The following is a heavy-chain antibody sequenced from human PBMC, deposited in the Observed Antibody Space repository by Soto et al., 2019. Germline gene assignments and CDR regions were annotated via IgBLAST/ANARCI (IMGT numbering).Heavy chain of an antibody. CDR3: ARATRDYGDYGYFDS. CDR1: GGSIASGGYF. CDR2: IYTSGST. V-gene: IGHV4-61*02. D-gene: IGHD4-17*01. J-gene: IGHJ4*02. Sequence: TLSLTCTVAGGSIASGGYFWSWIRQPAGKGLEWIGRIYTSGSTNYNPSLKSRVTMSVDTSKNQFSLKLTSVTAADTAVYFCARATRDYGDYGYFDSWGQGTLVTVSS.